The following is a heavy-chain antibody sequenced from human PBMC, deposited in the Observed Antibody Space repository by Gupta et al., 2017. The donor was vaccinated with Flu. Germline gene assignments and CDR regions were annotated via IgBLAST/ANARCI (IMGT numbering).Heavy chain of an antibody. Sequence: NWVRQVAGQGLEWMGWMRPNSGHTGYAQKFQGRGTMTRDTSKSTAYMELSSLRSDDTAVYYCTRENKLARGTTFLHCGLDVWGQGTTVTVSS. V-gene: IGHV1-8*01. J-gene: IGHJ6*02. D-gene: IGHD1-1*01. CDR3: TRENKLARGTTFLHCGLDV. CDR2: MRPNSGHT.